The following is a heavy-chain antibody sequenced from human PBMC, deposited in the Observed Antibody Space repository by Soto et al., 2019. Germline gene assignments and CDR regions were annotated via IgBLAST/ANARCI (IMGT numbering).Heavy chain of an antibody. J-gene: IGHJ6*03. V-gene: IGHV3-20*01. CDR3: ARGGSHYYYYYMDV. Sequence: GGSLRLSCAASGFTFDDYGMSWVRQAPGKGLEWVSGINWNGGSTGYADSVKGRFTISRDNAKNSLYLQMNSLRAEDTALYHCARGGSHYYYYYMDVWGKGTTVTVSS. D-gene: IGHD2-15*01. CDR2: INWNGGST. CDR1: GFTFDDYG.